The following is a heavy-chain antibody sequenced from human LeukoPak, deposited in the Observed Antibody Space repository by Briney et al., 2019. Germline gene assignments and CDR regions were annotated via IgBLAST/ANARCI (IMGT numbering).Heavy chain of an antibody. D-gene: IGHD2-2*01. J-gene: IGHJ4*02. V-gene: IGHV4-38-2*02. CDR1: GYSISTGYY. CDR3: AKRYCSSTTCYDDRGAFDY. Sequence: TSETLSLTCTVSGYSISTGYYWGWIRQPPGKGLEWIGSIYYSGSTYYNPSLKSRVTISVDTSKNQFSLKLSSVTAADTAVYYCAKRYCSSTTCYDDRGAFDYWGQGTLVTVSS. CDR2: IYYSGST.